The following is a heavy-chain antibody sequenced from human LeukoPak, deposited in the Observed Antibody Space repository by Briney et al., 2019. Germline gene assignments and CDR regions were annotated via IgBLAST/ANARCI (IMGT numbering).Heavy chain of an antibody. CDR1: GYSFTSYW. V-gene: IGHV5-51*01. J-gene: IGHJ5*02. Sequence: NPGESLKISCKGSGYSFTSYWIGWVRQMPGKGLGWMGIIYPGDSDTRYSPAFQGQVPISADKSISTAYPQWSSLKASDTAMYYCAMAQWLPHNWFDPWGQGTLVTVSS. D-gene: IGHD3-22*01. CDR3: AMAQWLPHNWFDP. CDR2: IYPGDSDT.